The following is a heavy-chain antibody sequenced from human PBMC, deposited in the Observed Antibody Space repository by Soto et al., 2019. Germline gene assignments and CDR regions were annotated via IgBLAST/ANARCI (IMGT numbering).Heavy chain of an antibody. CDR2: IYYSGST. CDR1: GGSISSGGYY. D-gene: IGHD6-13*01. J-gene: IGHJ4*02. CDR3: AREPTVGIAAAGEFDY. Sequence: SETLSLTCTVSGGSISSGGYYWSWIRQHPGKGLEWIGYIYYSGSTYYNPSLKSRVTISVDTSKNQFSLKLSSVTAADTAVFYCAREPTVGIAAAGEFDYWGQGTLVTVSS. V-gene: IGHV4-31*03.